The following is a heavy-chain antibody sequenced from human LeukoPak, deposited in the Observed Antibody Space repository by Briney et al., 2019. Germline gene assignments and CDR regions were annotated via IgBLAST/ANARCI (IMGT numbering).Heavy chain of an antibody. CDR2: IYYSGST. CDR1: GGSISSSSYY. D-gene: IGHD6-19*01. CDR3: ASSGWYWGQYYFDY. V-gene: IGHV4-39*01. Sequence: SETLSLTCTVSGGSISSSSYYWGWIRQPPGKGLEWIGSIYYSGSTYYNPSLKSRVTISVDTSKNQFSLKLSSVTAADTAVYYCASSGWYWGQYYFDYWGQGTLVTVSS. J-gene: IGHJ4*02.